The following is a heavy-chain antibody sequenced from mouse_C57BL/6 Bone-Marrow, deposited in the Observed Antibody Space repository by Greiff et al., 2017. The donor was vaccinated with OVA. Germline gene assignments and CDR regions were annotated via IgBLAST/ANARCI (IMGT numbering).Heavy chain of an antibody. Sequence: QVQLQQSGAELVKPGASVKMSCKASGYTFTSYWITWVKQRPGQGLEWIGDIYPGSGSTNYNEKFKSKATLTVDTPSSTAYMQLSSLTSEDSAVCYCARGYGSSYDWYFDVWGTGTTVNVSS. CDR2: IYPGSGST. CDR3: ARGYGSSYDWYFDV. D-gene: IGHD1-1*01. CDR1: GYTFTSYW. J-gene: IGHJ1*03. V-gene: IGHV1-55*01.